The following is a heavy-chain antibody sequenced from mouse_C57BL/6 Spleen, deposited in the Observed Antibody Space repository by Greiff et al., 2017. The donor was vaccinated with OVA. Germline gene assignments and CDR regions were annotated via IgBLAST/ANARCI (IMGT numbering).Heavy chain of an antibody. J-gene: IGHJ4*01. CDR1: GYTFTSYW. D-gene: IGHD1-1*01. Sequence: VKLQQPGAELVKPGASVKLSCKASGYTFTSYWMHWVKQRPGRGLEWIGRIDPNSGGTKYNEKFKSKATLTVDKPSSTAYMQLSSLTSEDSAVYYCARTYGSSGDYAMDYWGQGTSVTVSS. CDR2: IDPNSGGT. CDR3: ARTYGSSGDYAMDY. V-gene: IGHV1-72*01.